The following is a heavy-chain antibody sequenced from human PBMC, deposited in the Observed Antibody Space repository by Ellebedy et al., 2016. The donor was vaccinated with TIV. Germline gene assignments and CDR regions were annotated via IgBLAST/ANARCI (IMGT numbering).Heavy chain of an antibody. V-gene: IGHV3-48*02. D-gene: IGHD5-12*01. CDR2: ISSSSSTM. Sequence: GGSLRLSCVASGFTFGDYSMNWVRQAPAKGLEWVSYISSSSSTMYYADSVKGRFTISRDNAKNSLYLQMNSLRDEYTAVYYCARRGYSGFDHWGQGTLVTVSS. CDR3: ARRGYSGFDH. J-gene: IGHJ5*02. CDR1: GFTFGDYS.